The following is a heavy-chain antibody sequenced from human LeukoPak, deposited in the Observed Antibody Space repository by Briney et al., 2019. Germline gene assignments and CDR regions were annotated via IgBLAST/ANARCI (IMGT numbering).Heavy chain of an antibody. V-gene: IGHV4-39*07. CDR3: ARVDYYYDSSGYYLGWYYFDY. J-gene: IGHJ4*02. CDR1: GGSISSSSYY. D-gene: IGHD3-22*01. CDR2: IYYSGST. Sequence: SETLSLTCTVSGGSISSSSYYWGWIRQPPGKGLEWIGSIYYSGSTYYNPSLKSRVTISVDTSKNQFSLKLSSVTAADTAVYYCARVDYYYDSSGYYLGWYYFDYWGQGTLVTVSS.